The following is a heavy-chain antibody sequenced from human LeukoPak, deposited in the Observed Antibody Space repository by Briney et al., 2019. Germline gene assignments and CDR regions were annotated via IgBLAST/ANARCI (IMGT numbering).Heavy chain of an antibody. J-gene: IGHJ4*02. CDR3: ASYLGYRSGGSCYS. Sequence: SVKVSCKASGGTFSSYAISWVRQAPGQGLEWMGRIIPIFGTANYAQKFQGRVTITTDESTSTAYMELSSLRSEDTAVYYSASYLGYRSGGSCYSWGQGTLVTGSS. CDR1: GGTFSSYA. CDR2: IIPIFGTA. V-gene: IGHV1-69*05. D-gene: IGHD2-15*01.